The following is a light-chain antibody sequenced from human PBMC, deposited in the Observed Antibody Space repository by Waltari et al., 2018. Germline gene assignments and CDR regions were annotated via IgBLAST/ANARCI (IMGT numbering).Light chain of an antibody. CDR3: SSYTTSSTLV. Sequence: QSALTQPASVSGSPGQSITISCTGTSSDVGSYHYVSWYQHHPGKAPKLMIYDVSNRPSGVANRFSGSKSGNTASLTISGLQAEDEADYYCSSYTTSSTLVFGGGTQLTVL. CDR1: SSDVGSYHY. J-gene: IGLJ7*01. CDR2: DVS. V-gene: IGLV2-14*03.